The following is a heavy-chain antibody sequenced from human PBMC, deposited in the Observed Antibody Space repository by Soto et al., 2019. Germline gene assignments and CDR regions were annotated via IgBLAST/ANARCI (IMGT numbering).Heavy chain of an antibody. Sequence: GGSPRLSCAASGFTFSSYAMSWVRQAPGKGLEWVSAISGSGGSTYYADSVKGRFTISRDNSKNTLYLQMNSLRAEDTAVYYCAKDQTNSHLWRRSHRAQGTPVPVS. CDR1: GFTFSSYA. J-gene: IGHJ1*01. V-gene: IGHV3-23*01. CDR3: AKDQTNSHLWRRSH. CDR2: ISGSGGST. D-gene: IGHD3-3*02.